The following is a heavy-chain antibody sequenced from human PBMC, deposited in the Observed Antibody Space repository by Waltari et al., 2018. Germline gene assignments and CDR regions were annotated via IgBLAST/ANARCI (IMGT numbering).Heavy chain of an antibody. V-gene: IGHV4-39*07. J-gene: IGHJ4*02. Sequence: QLQLQESGPGLVKPSETLSLPCTVSGGSISSSSYYWGWIRQPPGKGLEWIGSIYSRGITYYNPSLKSRVTISGDTSKNQFALKLSSVTAADTAVYYCARDSGYDGYFDYWGQGTLVTVSS. CDR1: GGSISSSSYY. CDR2: IYSRGIT. CDR3: ARDSGYDGYFDY. D-gene: IGHD5-12*01.